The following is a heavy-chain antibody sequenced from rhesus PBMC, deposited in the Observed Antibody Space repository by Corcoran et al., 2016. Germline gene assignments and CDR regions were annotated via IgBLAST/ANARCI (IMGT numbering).Heavy chain of an antibody. Sequence: QVQLQESGPGLVKPSETLSLTCTVSGGSISGNYWNWIRQPPGKGLEWIGNIYGSGSTTNYNPALKSRGTLSGDTSKNQLSLKRSSVTAADTAVYYCARHISSGSLYWGQGVLVTVSS. V-gene: IGHV4S11*01. J-gene: IGHJ4*01. D-gene: IGHD6-13*01. CDR3: ARHISSGSLY. CDR1: GGSISGNY. CDR2: IYGSGSTT.